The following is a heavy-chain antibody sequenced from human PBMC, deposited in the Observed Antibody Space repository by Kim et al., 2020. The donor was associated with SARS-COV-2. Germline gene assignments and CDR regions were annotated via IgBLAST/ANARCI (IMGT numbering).Heavy chain of an antibody. J-gene: IGHJ5*02. V-gene: IGHV5-51*01. CDR2: IYPGDSDT. CDR1: GYSFTSYW. D-gene: IGHD2-15*01. Sequence: GESLKISCKGSGYSFTSYWIGWVRQMPGKGLEWMGIIYPGDSDTRYSPSFQGQVTISADKSISTAYLQWSSLKASDTAMYYCARGDCSGGSCYYNWFDPWGQGTLVTVSS. CDR3: ARGDCSGGSCYYNWFDP.